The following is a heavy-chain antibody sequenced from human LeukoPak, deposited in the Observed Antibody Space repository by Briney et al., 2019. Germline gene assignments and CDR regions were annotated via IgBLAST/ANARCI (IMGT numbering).Heavy chain of an antibody. V-gene: IGHV4-30-4*01. CDR1: GGSISSGDYY. J-gene: IGHJ4*02. CDR2: IYYSGST. D-gene: IGHD4-17*01. Sequence: SETLSLTCTVSGGSISSGDYYWSWIRQPPGKGLEWIGYIYYSGSTYYNPSLKSRVTISVGTSKNQFSLKLSSVTAADTAVYYCARQRIADYGDYVSDYWGQGTLVTVSS. CDR3: ARQRIADYGDYVSDY.